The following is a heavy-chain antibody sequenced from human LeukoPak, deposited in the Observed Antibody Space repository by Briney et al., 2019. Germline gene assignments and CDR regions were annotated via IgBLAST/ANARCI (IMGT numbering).Heavy chain of an antibody. J-gene: IGHJ4*02. CDR2: ISWDSGTI. CDR3: AKGSAGDFDY. D-gene: IGHD6-13*01. Sequence: GGSLRLSCAAAGFTFEDYAMHWVRQAPGKGQEWVSGISWDSGTIGYADSVKGRFTISRDNAKNSLYLQMNSLRAEDTALYYCAKGSAGDFDYWGQGTLVTVSS. V-gene: IGHV3-9*01. CDR1: GFTFEDYA.